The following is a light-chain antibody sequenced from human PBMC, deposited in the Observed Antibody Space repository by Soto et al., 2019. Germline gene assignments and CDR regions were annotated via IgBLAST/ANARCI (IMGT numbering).Light chain of an antibody. Sequence: DIHMTQSPSTLSASVGDRVTITCRASQSISTWMAWYQQKPGKAPRLLIYKASSLERGVPSRFSGSGSGTGFSLTISSLQPDDFATYYCQQYNSYSPWTFGQGTKVDIK. CDR3: QQYNSYSPWT. CDR1: QSISTW. CDR2: KAS. V-gene: IGKV1-5*03. J-gene: IGKJ1*01.